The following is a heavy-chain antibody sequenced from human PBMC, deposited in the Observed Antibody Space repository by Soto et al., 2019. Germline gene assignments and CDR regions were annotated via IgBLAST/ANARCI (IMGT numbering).Heavy chain of an antibody. Sequence: SETLSLTCSFSGDSVTSHYLTWIRQSPGKGLEWIGYMHYTGISHYNPSLKSRVTISVDKSKNQFSLQLTSVTAADTAFYYAADGIRDFDWLGYFDYWGQGTLVTVSS. D-gene: IGHD3-9*01. J-gene: IGHJ4*02. CDR1: GDSVTSHY. CDR3: ADGIRDFDWLGYFDY. CDR2: MHYTGIS. V-gene: IGHV4-59*02.